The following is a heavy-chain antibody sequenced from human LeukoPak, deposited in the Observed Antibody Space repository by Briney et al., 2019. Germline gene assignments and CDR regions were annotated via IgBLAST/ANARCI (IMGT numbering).Heavy chain of an antibody. J-gene: IGHJ6*02. CDR1: GFTFSSSG. CDR3: AKDLGYYSSYYYGMDV. V-gene: IGHV3-30*18. D-gene: IGHD4-11*01. CDR2: ISYDGRSK. Sequence: GGSLRLSCAASGFTFSSSGMHWVRQAPGKGLEWVAVISYDGRSKYYTDSEKGRFTISRDNSKNTLCLQMNSLRAEDTAVYYCAKDLGYYSSYYYGMDVWGQGTTVTVSS.